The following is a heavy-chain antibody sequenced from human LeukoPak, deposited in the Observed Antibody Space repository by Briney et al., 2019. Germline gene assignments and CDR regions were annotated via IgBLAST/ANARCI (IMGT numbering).Heavy chain of an antibody. CDR1: GFTLSTYA. CDR2: TSSSDAGT. D-gene: IGHD2-21*01. J-gene: IGHJ4*02. Sequence: GGSLRLSCAASGFTLSTYAMSWVRQTPGKGLEWVAATSSSDAGTYHADSVRGRFTISRDNSKNTLYLQMNSLRAEDAAVYFCAKAPVTSCRGAYCYPFDSWGQGTLVTVSS. V-gene: IGHV3-23*01. CDR3: AKAPVTSCRGAYCYPFDS.